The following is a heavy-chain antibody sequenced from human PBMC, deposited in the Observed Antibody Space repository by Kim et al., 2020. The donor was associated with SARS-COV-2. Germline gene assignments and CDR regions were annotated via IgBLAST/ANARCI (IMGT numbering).Heavy chain of an antibody. J-gene: IGHJ4*02. V-gene: IGHV3-23*01. CDR1: AFDFSNFG. CDR3: TTRGPINLDY. Sequence: GGSLRLSCAASAFDFSNFGMSWVRQVPGKGLEWLSLINADGGATYYADSVRGRFTISRDNSKNTLYLQMSHLSGDDSAVYYCTTRGPINLDYWGEGTLVT. CDR2: INADGGAT.